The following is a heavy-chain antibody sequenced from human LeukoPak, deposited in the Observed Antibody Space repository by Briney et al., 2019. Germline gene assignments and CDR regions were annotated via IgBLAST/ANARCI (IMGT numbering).Heavy chain of an antibody. J-gene: IGHJ4*01. D-gene: IGHD3-16*01. CDR2: IRHSGGT. CDR3: AGEEEGGTFDY. CDR1: GYTFTNYY. Sequence: ASVKVSCKASGYTFTNYYMHWVRQAPGQGLEWMGIIRHSGGTIYAQKFQGRVAMTGDTSTSTVYMELSSLRSEDTALYYCAGEEEGGTFDYWGQGTLVTVSS. V-gene: IGHV1-46*01.